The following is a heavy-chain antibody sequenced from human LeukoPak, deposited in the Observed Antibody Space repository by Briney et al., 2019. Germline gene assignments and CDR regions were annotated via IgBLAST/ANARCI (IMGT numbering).Heavy chain of an antibody. J-gene: IGHJ4*02. CDR2: IYCSGST. Sequence: SETLSLTCTVSGGSISSSSYYWGWIRQPPGKGLEWIGSIYCSGSTYYNPSLKSRVTISVDTSKNQFSLKLSSVTAADTAVYYCARQDIVVVPAAIGFDYWGQGTLVTVSS. D-gene: IGHD2-2*01. V-gene: IGHV4-39*01. CDR1: GGSISSSSYY. CDR3: ARQDIVVVPAAIGFDY.